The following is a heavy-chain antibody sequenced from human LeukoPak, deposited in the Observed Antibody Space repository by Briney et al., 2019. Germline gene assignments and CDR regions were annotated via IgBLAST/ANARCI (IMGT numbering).Heavy chain of an antibody. CDR2: ISSSSSYI. J-gene: IGHJ4*02. Sequence: SGGSLRLSCAAFGFTFSSYSMNWVRQAPGKGLEWVSSISSSSSYIYYADSVKGRFTISRDNAKNSLYLQMNSLGAEDTAVYYCARDGKWELLSNPFDYWGQGTLVTVSS. CDR3: ARDGKWELLSNPFDY. CDR1: GFTFSSYS. V-gene: IGHV3-21*01. D-gene: IGHD1-26*01.